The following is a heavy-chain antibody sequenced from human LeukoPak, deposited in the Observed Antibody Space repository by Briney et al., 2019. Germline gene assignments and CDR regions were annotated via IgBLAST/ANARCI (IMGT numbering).Heavy chain of an antibody. CDR3: ARDGDGYNSRFDY. V-gene: IGHV3-21*01. CDR1: GFTFSSYS. Sequence: GGSLRLSCTASGFTFSSYSMNWVRQAPGKGLEWVSSISSSSYIYYADSVKGRFTISRDNAKNSLYLQMNSLRAEDTAVYYCARDGDGYNSRFDYWGQGTLVTVSS. CDR2: ISSSSYI. J-gene: IGHJ4*02. D-gene: IGHD5-24*01.